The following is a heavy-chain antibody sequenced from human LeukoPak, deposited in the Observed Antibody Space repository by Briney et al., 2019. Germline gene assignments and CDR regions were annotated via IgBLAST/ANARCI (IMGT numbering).Heavy chain of an antibody. CDR1: GFTFSSYA. D-gene: IGHD3-22*01. CDR3: ARVAVPMIVVVINTDY. V-gene: IGHV3-30-3*01. Sequence: GGSLRLSCAASGFTFSSYAMHWVRQAPGKGLEWVAVISYDGSNKYYADSVKGRFTISRDNSKNTLYLQMNSLRAEDTAVYYCARVAVPMIVVVINTDYWGQGTLVTVSS. J-gene: IGHJ4*02. CDR2: ISYDGSNK.